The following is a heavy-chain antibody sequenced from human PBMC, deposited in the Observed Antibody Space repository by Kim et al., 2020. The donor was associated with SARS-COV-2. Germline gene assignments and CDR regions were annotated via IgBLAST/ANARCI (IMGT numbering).Heavy chain of an antibody. D-gene: IGHD2-2*01. V-gene: IGHV4-59*13. J-gene: IGHJ4*02. CDR2: VFHNGAS. CDR1: GGSINTYY. CDR3: ATSSSTSSWRYFDY. Sequence: SETLSLTCTVSGGSINTYYWSWIRQSPEKGLEWIGYVFHNGASDYNPSLKSRVTISLDTSKNQFFLKLNSVTAADTAVYYCATSSSTSSWRYFDYLGQG.